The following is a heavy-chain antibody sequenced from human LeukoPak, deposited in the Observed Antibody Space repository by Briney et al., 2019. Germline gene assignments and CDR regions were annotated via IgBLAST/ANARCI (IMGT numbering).Heavy chain of an antibody. D-gene: IGHD4-17*01. Sequence: PGGSLRLSCAASGFTFSSYSMNGFRQAPGKGLEWVSSISSSSSYIYYADSVKGRFTISRDNAENSLYLQMNSLRAEDTAVYYCARDAAVYGDYGPYYFDYWGQGTLVTVSS. J-gene: IGHJ4*02. V-gene: IGHV3-21*01. CDR1: GFTFSSYS. CDR3: ARDAAVYGDYGPYYFDY. CDR2: ISSSSSYI.